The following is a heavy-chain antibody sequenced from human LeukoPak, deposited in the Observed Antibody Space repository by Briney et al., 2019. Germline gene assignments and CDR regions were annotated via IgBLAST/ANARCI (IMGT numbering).Heavy chain of an antibody. CDR2: ISHDGSKK. D-gene: IGHD4-17*01. CDR3: ARDWRPYGTMDYMDV. V-gene: IGHV3-30*04. Sequence: AGGSLRLSCAAAKSSLSAWAMHWVRQAPDKGLEWVAVISHDGSKKYYEESVKGRFTISRDNSNNTLFLQMNSLRTEDTAVYYCARDWRPYGTMDYMDVWGKGTTVTVSS. J-gene: IGHJ6*03. CDR1: KSSLSAWA.